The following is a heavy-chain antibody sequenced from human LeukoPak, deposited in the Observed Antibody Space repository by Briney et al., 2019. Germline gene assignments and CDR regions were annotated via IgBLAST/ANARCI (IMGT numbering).Heavy chain of an antibody. CDR2: IYYSGIT. J-gene: IGHJ4*02. CDR3: ARDTVAVAGTDY. Sequence: PSETLSLTCTVSGGSISTSSYFWGWIRQPPGKGLEWIGSIYYSGITFYNPSLKSRLTISVDTSKNQFSLKLTSVTAADTAVYYCARDTVAVAGTDYWGQGTLVTVSS. D-gene: IGHD6-19*01. V-gene: IGHV4-39*07. CDR1: GGSISTSSYF.